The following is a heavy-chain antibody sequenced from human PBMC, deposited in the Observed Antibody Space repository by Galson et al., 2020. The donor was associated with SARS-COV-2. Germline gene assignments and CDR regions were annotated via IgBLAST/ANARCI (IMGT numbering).Heavy chain of an antibody. Sequence: SATLSLTCPVSGYSVSTTHYWGWVRQPPGRGLEWIGSVYPSGTPYYNPSLKSRVTISVDTSKNQFSLRLDSVTAADTALYYCAGQGVNMIVLVTVPGWYFDLWGRGTLVTVSS. CDR1: GYSVSTTHY. V-gene: IGHV4-38-2*01. D-gene: IGHD3-22*01. J-gene: IGHJ2*01. CDR3: AGQGVNMIVLVTVPGWYFDL. CDR2: VYPSGTP.